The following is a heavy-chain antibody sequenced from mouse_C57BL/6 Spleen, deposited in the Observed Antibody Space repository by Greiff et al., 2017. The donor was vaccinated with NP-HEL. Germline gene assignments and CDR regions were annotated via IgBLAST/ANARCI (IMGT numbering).Heavy chain of an antibody. V-gene: IGHV5-6*02. CDR1: GFTFSSYG. CDR2: ISSGGSYT. CDR3: ARHGITTVVATKDYAMDY. J-gene: IGHJ4*01. Sequence: EVKLEESGGDLVKPGGSLKLSCAASGFTFSSYGMSWVRQTPDKRLEWVATISSGGSYTYYPDSVKGRFTISRDNAKNTLYLQMSSLKSEDTAMYYCARHGITTVVATKDYAMDYWGQGTSVTVSS. D-gene: IGHD1-1*01.